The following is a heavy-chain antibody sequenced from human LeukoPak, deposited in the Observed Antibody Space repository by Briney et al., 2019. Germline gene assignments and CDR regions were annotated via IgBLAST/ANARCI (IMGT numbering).Heavy chain of an antibody. V-gene: IGHV4-31*03. CDR1: GASVSSGGYY. CDR3: ARLLAARPQDDY. Sequence: SQTLSLTCTVSGASVSSGGYYWSWIRQHAGKGLEWIGYIHCSGDTYSNPSLKSRVAVSLDTSKNQFSLKLTSVTAADTAVYYCARLLAARPQDDYWGQGTLVTVSS. D-gene: IGHD6-6*01. J-gene: IGHJ4*02. CDR2: IHCSGDT.